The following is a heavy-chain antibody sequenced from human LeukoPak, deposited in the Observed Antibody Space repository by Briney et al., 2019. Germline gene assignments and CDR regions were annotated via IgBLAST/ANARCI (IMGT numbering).Heavy chain of an antibody. CDR3: ARDLDY. CDR1: GFIVSSNY. V-gene: IGHV3-53*01. CDR2: IYSGGST. J-gene: IGHJ4*02. Sequence: GGSLRLSCAASGFIVSSNYMSWVRQAPGKGLEWVSVIYSGGSTYYADSVRGRFAISRDSSKNTLYLQMTSLRAEDTAVYYCARDLDYWGQGTLVTVSS.